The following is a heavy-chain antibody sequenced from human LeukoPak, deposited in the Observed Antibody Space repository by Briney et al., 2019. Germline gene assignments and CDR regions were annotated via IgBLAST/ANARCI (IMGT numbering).Heavy chain of an antibody. Sequence: TSETLSLTCAVYGGSFSGYYWSWIRQPPGKGLEWIGEINHSGSTNYNPSLKSRVTISVDTSKNQFSLKLSSVTAADTAVYYCAGGSGDFDYWGQGTLVTVSS. CDR2: INHSGST. J-gene: IGHJ4*02. CDR3: AGGSGDFDY. D-gene: IGHD4-17*01. CDR1: GGSFSGYY. V-gene: IGHV4-34*01.